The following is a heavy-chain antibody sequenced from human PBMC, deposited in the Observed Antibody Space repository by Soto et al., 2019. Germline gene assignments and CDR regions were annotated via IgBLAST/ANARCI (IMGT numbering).Heavy chain of an antibody. J-gene: IGHJ4*02. CDR2: IIPILGIA. CDR3: ERDIPPRDMTTVTTKWAY. Sequence: QVQLVQSGAEVKKPGSSVKVSCKASGGTFSSYTISWVRQAPGQGLEWMGRIIPILGIANYAQKFQGRGTITADESTSTDYMELSRLRSEDTAVYYCERDIPPRDMTTVTTKWAYCGQGTMVTVSS. D-gene: IGHD4-17*01. CDR1: GGTFSSYT. V-gene: IGHV1-69*08.